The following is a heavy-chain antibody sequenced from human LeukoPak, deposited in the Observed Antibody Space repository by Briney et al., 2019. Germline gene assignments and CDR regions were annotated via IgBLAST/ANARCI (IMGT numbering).Heavy chain of an antibody. Sequence: ASVTLSCTASGATFSSNAISWIRQPHAPGNELKGRVNTNHGIGNYDQQFQGRVTITADKSTSTAYMELSSLRSEDTAVYYCARGATPQSKITIFGVVISAGLPKPYYFDYWGQGTLVTVSS. D-gene: IGHD3-3*01. CDR1: GATFSSNA. J-gene: IGHJ4*02. V-gene: IGHV1-69*04. CDR3: ARGATPQSKITIFGVVISAGLPKPYYFDY. CDR2: VNTNHGIG.